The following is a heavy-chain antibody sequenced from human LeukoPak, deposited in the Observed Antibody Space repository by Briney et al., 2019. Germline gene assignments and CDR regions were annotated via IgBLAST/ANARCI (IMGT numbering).Heavy chain of an antibody. CDR3: AKGSRSIAVDNLCDY. D-gene: IGHD6-19*01. Sequence: PGGSLRLSCAASGLTFSNYAMSWVRQAPGKGLEWVSIISSSGGSTYYADSVKGRFIISRDNSKNTLYLQMNSLRAEDTAVYYCAKGSRSIAVDNLCDYWGQGSLVTVSS. J-gene: IGHJ4*02. CDR2: ISSSGGST. CDR1: GLTFSNYA. V-gene: IGHV3-23*01.